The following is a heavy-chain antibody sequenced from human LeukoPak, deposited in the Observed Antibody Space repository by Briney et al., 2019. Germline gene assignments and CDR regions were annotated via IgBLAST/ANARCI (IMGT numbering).Heavy chain of an antibody. D-gene: IGHD3-10*01. V-gene: IGHV4-39*07. CDR1: GGSVSGNGYY. J-gene: IGHJ5*02. CDR2: INHSGST. Sequence: PSETLSLTCTVSGGSVSGNGYYWSWIRQPPGKGLEWIGEINHSGSTNYNPSLKSRVTISVDTSKNQFSLKLSSVTAADTALYYCARESNYHGSGTGWFDPWGQGTLVTVSS. CDR3: ARESNYHGSGTGWFDP.